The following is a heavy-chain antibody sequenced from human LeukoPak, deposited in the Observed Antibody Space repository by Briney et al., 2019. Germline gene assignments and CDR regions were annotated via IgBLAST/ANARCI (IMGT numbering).Heavy chain of an antibody. CDR3: ASRGVIITGAFDI. J-gene: IGHJ3*02. Sequence: SETLSLTCAVYGGSFSGYYWSWIRQPPGKGLEWIGEINHSGSTNYNPSLKSRVTISVDKSKNQFSLKLSSVTAADTAVYYCASRGVIITGAFDIWGQGTMVTVSS. CDR2: INHSGST. CDR1: GGSFSGYY. D-gene: IGHD3-10*01. V-gene: IGHV4-34*01.